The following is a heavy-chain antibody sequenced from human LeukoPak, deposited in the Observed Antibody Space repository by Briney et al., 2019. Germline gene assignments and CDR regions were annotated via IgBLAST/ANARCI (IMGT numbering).Heavy chain of an antibody. CDR2: IKSKSDGGTI. V-gene: IGHV3-15*01. J-gene: IGHJ4*02. Sequence: GGSLRLSRTPSVFTLRTAWMTWVRQAPGKGLEWVGRIKSKSDGGTIDFAAPVKGRFTISSDDSKNTVYLQMTSLKIEDTAVYYCSAVRWSGSFDYWGQGILVTVSS. D-gene: IGHD1-26*01. CDR1: VFTLRTAW. CDR3: SAVRWSGSFDY.